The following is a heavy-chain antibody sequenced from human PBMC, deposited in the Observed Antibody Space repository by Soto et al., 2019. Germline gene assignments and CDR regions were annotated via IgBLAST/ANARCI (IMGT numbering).Heavy chain of an antibody. V-gene: IGHV4-39*01. CDR1: GGSISSSSYY. CDR2: IYYSGST. J-gene: IGHJ5*02. Sequence: QLQLQESGPGLVKPSETLSLTCTVSGGSISSSSYYWGWIRQPPGKGLEWIGSIYYSGSTYYNPSLKSRVTISVDTSKNQFSLKLSSVTAADTAVYYCALELRVHWFDPWGQGTLVTVSS. D-gene: IGHD1-7*01. CDR3: ALELRVHWFDP.